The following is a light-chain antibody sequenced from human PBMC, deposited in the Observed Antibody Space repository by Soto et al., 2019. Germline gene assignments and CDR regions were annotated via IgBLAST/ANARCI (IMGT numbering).Light chain of an antibody. Sequence: ADRVTISCRARQSITTFLAWYQQKPGKDPQIMIYDAYKLEPGVTSSLSGGGSGTELTLTIRSMQPDDFATYYCQPSSTYQLTFGGGTKVDIK. CDR3: QPSSTYQLT. V-gene: IGKV1-5*01. J-gene: IGKJ4*01. CDR1: QSITTF. CDR2: DAY.